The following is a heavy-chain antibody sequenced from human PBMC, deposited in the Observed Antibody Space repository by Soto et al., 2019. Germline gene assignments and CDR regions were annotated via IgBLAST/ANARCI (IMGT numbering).Heavy chain of an antibody. CDR1: GFTVSDYD. D-gene: IGHD4-17*01. J-gene: IGHJ3*02. Sequence: GGSLRLSCAASGFTVSDYDMSWIRQAPGKGLEWVSCISGSGGSTYYRDSVKGRFTISRDNSKNNLFLQMTSLRAEDTALYYCAKDPNGDFVGAFDIWGRGTMVTVSS. V-gene: IGHV3-23*01. CDR3: AKDPNGDFVGAFDI. CDR2: ISGSGGST.